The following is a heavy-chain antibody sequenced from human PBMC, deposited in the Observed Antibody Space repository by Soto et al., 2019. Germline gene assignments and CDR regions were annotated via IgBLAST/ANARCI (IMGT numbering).Heavy chain of an antibody. V-gene: IGHV3-30*18. CDR3: AKALGELSPESFDY. CDR1: GFTFSSYD. CDR2: MSYDGNNQ. Sequence: GGSLRLSCAAAGFTFSSYDMHWVRQDPGKGLEWVAIMSYDGNNQYYADSVKGRFTISRDNFKNTLHLQMNSLRAEDTAVYYCAKALGELSPESFDYWGQGILVTVSS. J-gene: IGHJ4*02. D-gene: IGHD3-16*02.